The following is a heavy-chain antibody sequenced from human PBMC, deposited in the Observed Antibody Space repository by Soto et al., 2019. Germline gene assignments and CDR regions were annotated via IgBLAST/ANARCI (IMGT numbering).Heavy chain of an antibody. J-gene: IGHJ4*02. V-gene: IGHV3-23*01. CDR2: ISGSGGST. Sequence: GSLRLSCAASGFTFSSYAMSWVRQAPGKGLEWVSAISGSGGSTYYADSVKGRFTISRDNSKNTLYLQMNSLRAEDTAVYYCAKGLGTIFGVVIIEYYFDYWGQGTLVTVSS. CDR3: AKGLGTIFGVVIIEYYFDY. CDR1: GFTFSSYA. D-gene: IGHD3-3*01.